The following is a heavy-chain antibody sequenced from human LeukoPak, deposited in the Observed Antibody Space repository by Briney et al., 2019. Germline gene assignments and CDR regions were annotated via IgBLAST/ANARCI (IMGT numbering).Heavy chain of an antibody. CDR3: AVGRRTDFDY. V-gene: IGHV1-2*02. Sequence: ASVKVSCKVSGYTLTELSMHRVRQAPGQGLEWMGWINPNSGGTNYAQNFQGRVTMTRDTYITTAYMDLSRLRLDDTAVYYCAVGRRTDFDYWGQGTLVTVSS. CDR1: GYTLTELS. CDR2: INPNSGGT. J-gene: IGHJ4*02. D-gene: IGHD1-26*01.